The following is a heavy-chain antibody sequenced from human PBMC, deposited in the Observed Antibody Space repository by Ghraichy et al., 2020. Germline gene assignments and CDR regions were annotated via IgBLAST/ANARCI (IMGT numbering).Heavy chain of an antibody. Sequence: LSLTCAASGFTFSSYAMSWVRQAPGKGLEWVSAISGSGCSTYYADSVKGRFTFSRDNSKNTLYLQMNSLKAEDTAVIYCAKDPPIVATYYYYYMDVWGKGTTFTVSS. D-gene: IGHD5-12*01. J-gene: IGHJ6*03. V-gene: IGHV3-23*01. CDR3: AKDPPIVATYYYYYMDV. CDR2: ISGSGCST. CDR1: GFTFSSYA.